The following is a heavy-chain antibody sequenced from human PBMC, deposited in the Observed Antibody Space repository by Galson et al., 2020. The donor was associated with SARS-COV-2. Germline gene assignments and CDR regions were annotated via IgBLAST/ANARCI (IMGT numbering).Heavy chain of an antibody. D-gene: IGHD3-22*01. V-gene: IGHV4-59*01. CDR3: AGADYDSSGEYRGYFEP. J-gene: IGHJ2*01. Sequence: VETSETLSLTCTVSGGSISSYYWSWIRQPPGKGLEWIGYIYYSGSSNYNPALTSRVTISVDTSKNQFSLELSSVSAAVTAEYYGAGADYDSSGEYRGYFEPWGRGTRVIISS. CDR2: IYYSGSS. CDR1: GGSISSYY.